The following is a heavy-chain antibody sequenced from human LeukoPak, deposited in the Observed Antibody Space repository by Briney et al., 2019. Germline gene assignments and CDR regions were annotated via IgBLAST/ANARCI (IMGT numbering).Heavy chain of an antibody. Sequence: GGSLRLSCAAAGFXFSTYWMHWVRQVPGKGLVWVSRINSDGRITGYADSVKGRFTISRDNAKNTLYLQMNTLRVEDTAVYYCARDPSGSSTTSFDYWGQGTLVTVSS. CDR1: GFXFSTYW. V-gene: IGHV3-74*01. CDR3: ARDPSGSSTTSFDY. CDR2: INSDGRIT. J-gene: IGHJ4*02. D-gene: IGHD1/OR15-1a*01.